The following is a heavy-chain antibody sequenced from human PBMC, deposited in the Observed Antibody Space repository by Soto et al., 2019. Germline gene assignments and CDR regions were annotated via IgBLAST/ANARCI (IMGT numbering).Heavy chain of an antibody. D-gene: IGHD1-26*01. CDR2: TSYDGSSE. V-gene: IGHV3-33*05. J-gene: IGHJ4*02. Sequence: QVQLVESGGGVVQSWGSLTLSCTVSGFFLSDYGMHWVRQAPGKGLEWVAATSYDGSSEYYSDSVKDRFTTSRDNSKNTVYLHMNRLRAEDKGLYYCARGGGLNQLLSGSDHWCQGTLVTVSS. CDR3: ARGGGLNQLLSGSDH. CDR1: GFFLSDYG.